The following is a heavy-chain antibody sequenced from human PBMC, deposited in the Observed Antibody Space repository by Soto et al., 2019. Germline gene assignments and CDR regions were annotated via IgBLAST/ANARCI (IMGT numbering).Heavy chain of an antibody. Sequence: GGSLRLSCAASGFTFSSYSMNWVRQAPGKGLEWVSSISSCSSYIYYADSVKGRFTISRDNAKNSLYLQMNSLRAEDTAVYYCARDRDNGDKDAFDIWGQGTMVTVSS. V-gene: IGHV3-21*01. J-gene: IGHJ3*02. D-gene: IGHD3-10*01. CDR1: GFTFSSYS. CDR3: ARDRDNGDKDAFDI. CDR2: ISSCSSYI.